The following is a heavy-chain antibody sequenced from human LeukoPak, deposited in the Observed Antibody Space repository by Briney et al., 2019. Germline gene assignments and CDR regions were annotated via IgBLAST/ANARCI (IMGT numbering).Heavy chain of an antibody. CDR3: ARMTTGAS. J-gene: IGHJ5*02. CDR2: ISYDGSNK. Sequence: PGRSLRLSCAASGFTFSSYAMHWVRQAPGKGLEWVAVISYDGSNKYYADSVKGRFTISRDNSKSTLYLQMNSLRAEDTAVYYCARMTTGASWGQGTLVTVSS. CDR1: GFTFSSYA. D-gene: IGHD4-11*01. V-gene: IGHV3-30-3*01.